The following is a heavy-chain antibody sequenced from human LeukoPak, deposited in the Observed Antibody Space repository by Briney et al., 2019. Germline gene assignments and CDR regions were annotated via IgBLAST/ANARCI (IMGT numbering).Heavy chain of an antibody. Sequence: SETLSLTCTVSGGSISSYYRSWIRQPAGKGLEWIGRIYTSGSTNYNPSLKSRVTMSVDTSKNQFSLKLSSVTAADTAVYYCARVGIAVAGTNFDYWGQGTLVTVSS. V-gene: IGHV4-4*07. CDR2: IYTSGST. CDR1: GGSISSYY. J-gene: IGHJ4*02. D-gene: IGHD6-19*01. CDR3: ARVGIAVAGTNFDY.